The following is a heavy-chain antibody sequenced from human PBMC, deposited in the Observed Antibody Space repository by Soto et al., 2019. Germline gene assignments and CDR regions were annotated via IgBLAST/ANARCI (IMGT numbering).Heavy chain of an antibody. J-gene: IGHJ4*02. CDR1: GVSISSSHW. CDR2: IVHSGTT. D-gene: IGHD1-1*01. V-gene: IGHV4-4*02. Sequence: QVQLQESGPGLVKPSGTLSLTCTVSGVSISSSHWWSWVRQPPGKGLEWIGEIVHSGTTNYNPSLKSRVTISMDKSNNQFSLKLYSVTAADTAVYYCARQLERGDLPEGFDYWGQGTLATVSS. CDR3: ARQLERGDLPEGFDY.